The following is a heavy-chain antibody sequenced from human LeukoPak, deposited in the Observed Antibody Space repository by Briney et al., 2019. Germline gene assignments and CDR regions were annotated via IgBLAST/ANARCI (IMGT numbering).Heavy chain of an antibody. J-gene: IGHJ4*02. V-gene: IGHV3-7*04. D-gene: IGHD5-12*01. Sequence: PGGSLRLSCAAAGFTFSSYWMAWVRQAPGKGLEWVANIKQDGSEIHYVDSVKGRFTISRDNARNSVYLQMSSLRVEDTAVYYCARDMARREIVATMDFDYWGQGTLVTVYS. CDR1: GFTFSSYW. CDR3: ARDMARREIVATMDFDY. CDR2: IKQDGSEI.